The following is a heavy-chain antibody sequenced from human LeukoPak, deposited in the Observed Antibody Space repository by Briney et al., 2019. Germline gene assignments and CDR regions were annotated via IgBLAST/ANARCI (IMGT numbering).Heavy chain of an antibody. CDR3: AKDMVFFGVAASDFDY. V-gene: IGHV3-23*01. Sequence: GESLRLSCAASGFTFSSYAMSWVRQAPGKGLEWVSAISGSGGSTYYADSVKGRFTISRDNSKNTLYLQMNSLRAEDTAVYYCAKDMVFFGVAASDFDYWGQGTLVTVSS. CDR1: GFTFSSYA. CDR2: ISGSGGST. J-gene: IGHJ4*02. D-gene: IGHD3-3*01.